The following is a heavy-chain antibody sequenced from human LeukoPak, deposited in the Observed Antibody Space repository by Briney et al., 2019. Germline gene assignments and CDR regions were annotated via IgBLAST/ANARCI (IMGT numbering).Heavy chain of an antibody. V-gene: IGHV1-2*02. CDR1: GYIFTDYY. CDR2: INPKSGGT. Sequence: ASVSVSCKASGYIFTDYYMHWVRQAPGQGLEWMGWINPKSGGTKDEQKFQGRVTMTRDTSISTAYMELSRLRSDDTAVYYCAGEGYSYDAGAFDIWGQGTMVTVSS. D-gene: IGHD5-18*01. CDR3: AGEGYSYDAGAFDI. J-gene: IGHJ3*02.